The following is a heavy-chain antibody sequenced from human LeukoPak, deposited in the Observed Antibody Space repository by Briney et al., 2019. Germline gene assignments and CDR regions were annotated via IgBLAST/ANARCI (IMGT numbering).Heavy chain of an antibody. CDR2: ISGSDGST. D-gene: IGHD3-22*01. J-gene: IGHJ4*02. Sequence: GGSLRLSCAASGFTFSSSAMSWVRQAPGKGLEWVSVISGSDGSTYYADPVKGRFTISRDNSKNTLYLQMNSLRAEDTAVYYCAKTLDYYDSPLRYWGQGTLVTVSS. V-gene: IGHV3-23*01. CDR3: AKTLDYYDSPLRY. CDR1: GFTFSSSA.